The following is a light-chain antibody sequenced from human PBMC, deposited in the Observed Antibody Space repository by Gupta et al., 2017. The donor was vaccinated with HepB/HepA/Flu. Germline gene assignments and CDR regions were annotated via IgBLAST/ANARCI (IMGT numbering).Light chain of an antibody. J-gene: IGLJ3*02. CDR3: SLSHSGWPV. CDR1: TGAVTSAHY. V-gene: IGLV7-46*01. Sequence: AVVTQEPSLTVSPGGTVTLTCGSSTGAVTSAHYPYWFQQKPGHAPRTVIFDTSKKYSWTPARFSGSLLGGKAALTLSGAQPEDEADYYCSLSHSGWPVFGGGTKLTVL. CDR2: DTS.